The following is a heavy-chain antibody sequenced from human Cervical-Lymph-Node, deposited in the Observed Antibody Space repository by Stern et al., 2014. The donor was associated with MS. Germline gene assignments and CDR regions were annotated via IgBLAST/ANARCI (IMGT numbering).Heavy chain of an antibody. D-gene: IGHD1-1*01. J-gene: IGHJ3*02. Sequence: QITLKESGPALVKPTQTLTLTCTISGISLTTSGLCVNWIRQPPGKALEWLALIDWEDDKYYKASLETRLTISRNTPKNQVFLTMTNMDPVAPATYYCARKRPNEETSLDGLDIGGQGTTVPVPS. V-gene: IGHV2-70*01. CDR1: GISLTTSGLC. CDR3: ARKRPNEETSLDGLDI. CDR2: IDWEDDK.